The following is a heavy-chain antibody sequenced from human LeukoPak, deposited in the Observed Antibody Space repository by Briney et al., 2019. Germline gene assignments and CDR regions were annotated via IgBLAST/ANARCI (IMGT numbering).Heavy chain of an antibody. D-gene: IGHD1-26*01. CDR2: IYYSGST. J-gene: IGHJ5*02. V-gene: IGHV4-39*01. CDR3: ARHPGGFDP. CDR1: GGSISSSSYY. Sequence: SETLSLTCTVSGGSISSSSYYWGWIRQPPGKGLEWIGSIYYSGSTYYNPSLKSRVTISVDTSKNQFSLKLSSVTAADTAAYYCARHPGGFDPWGQGTLVTVSS.